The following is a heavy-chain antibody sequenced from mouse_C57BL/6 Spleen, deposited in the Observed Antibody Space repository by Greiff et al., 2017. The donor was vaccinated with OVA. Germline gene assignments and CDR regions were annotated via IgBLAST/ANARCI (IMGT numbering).Heavy chain of an antibody. J-gene: IGHJ2*01. Sequence: VKLQESGAELVRPGASVTLSCKASGYTFTDYEMHWVKQTPVHGLEWIGAIDPETGGTAYNQKFKGKAILTADKSSSTAYMELRSLTSEDSAVYYCTSQFITTVVAHFDYWGQGTTLTVSS. CDR2: IDPETGGT. CDR3: TSQFITTVVAHFDY. D-gene: IGHD1-1*01. V-gene: IGHV1-15*01. CDR1: GYTFTDYE.